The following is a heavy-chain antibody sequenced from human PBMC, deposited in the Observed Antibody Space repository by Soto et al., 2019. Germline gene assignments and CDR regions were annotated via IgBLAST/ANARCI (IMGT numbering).Heavy chain of an antibody. J-gene: IGHJ4*01. Sequence: GGALRLSCPGSGVPFGNDTMWLVSRAPGKGLEWVSAISGSGGSTYYADSVKGRFTISRGNSKNTLYLQMNSLRAEDTAVYYCAKDPYDSSGYAPSYWGQGNRVTVS. D-gene: IGHD3-22*01. CDR3: AKDPYDSSGYAPSY. CDR2: ISGSGGST. CDR1: GVPFGNDT. V-gene: IGHV3-23*01.